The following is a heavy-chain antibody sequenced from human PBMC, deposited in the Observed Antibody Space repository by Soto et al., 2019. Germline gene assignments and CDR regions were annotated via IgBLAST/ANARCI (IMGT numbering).Heavy chain of an antibody. J-gene: IGHJ4*02. CDR1: GYTFTDYG. Sequence: QVQLVQSGAEVKKPGASVKVSCKASGYTFTDYGVSWVRQAPGQGLEWMGWINTSNGKTNYAPKVQARVTMTTDTSTTTAYMELRSLKSDDTAVYFCARDQYAVGGDFWGQGTLVTVSS. CDR2: INTSNGKT. CDR3: ARDQYAVGGDF. V-gene: IGHV1-18*01. D-gene: IGHD1-26*01.